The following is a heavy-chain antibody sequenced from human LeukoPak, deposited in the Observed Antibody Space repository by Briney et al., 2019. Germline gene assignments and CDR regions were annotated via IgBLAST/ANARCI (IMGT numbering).Heavy chain of an antibody. D-gene: IGHD3-10*01. CDR2: INIKGDDT. CDR1: GFTFSTYS. J-gene: IGHJ4*02. CDR3: VKDLRGGGYYTSFDY. V-gene: IGHV3-64D*08. Sequence: GGSLRLSCSASGFTFSTYSMHWVRQAPGKGLELVSTINIKGDDTYYADSVKGRFTISRDHSRKTLYLQMSSLRAEHTTVYYCVKDLRGGGYYTSFDYWGQGTLVTVSS.